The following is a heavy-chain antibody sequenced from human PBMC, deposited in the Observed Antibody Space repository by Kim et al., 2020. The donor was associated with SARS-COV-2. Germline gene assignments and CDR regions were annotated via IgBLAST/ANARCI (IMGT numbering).Heavy chain of an antibody. CDR2: IKQDGSEK. D-gene: IGHD3-22*01. J-gene: IGHJ6*02. CDR1: GFTFSSYW. CDR3: ARDRRPRITMIVVEVGSYGMDV. Sequence: GGSLRLSCAASGFTFSSYWMSWVRQAPGKGLEWVANIKQDGSEKYYVDSVKGRFTISRDNAKNSLYLQMNSLRAEDTAVYYCARDRRPRITMIVVEVGSYGMDVWGQGTTVTVSS. V-gene: IGHV3-7*01.